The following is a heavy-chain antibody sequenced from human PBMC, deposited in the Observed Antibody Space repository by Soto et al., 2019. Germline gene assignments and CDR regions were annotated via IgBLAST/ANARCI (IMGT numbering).Heavy chain of an antibody. CDR3: ARDRWAATRDYYYYGMDV. J-gene: IGHJ6*02. Sequence: ASVKVSCKASGYTFTSYGISWVRQAPGQGLEWMGWISAYNGNTNYAQKLQGRVTMTTDTSTSTAYMELRSLRSDDTAVYYCARDRWAATRDYYYYGMDVWGQGTTVTVSS. CDR1: GYTFTSYG. CDR2: ISAYNGNT. V-gene: IGHV1-18*01. D-gene: IGHD2-15*01.